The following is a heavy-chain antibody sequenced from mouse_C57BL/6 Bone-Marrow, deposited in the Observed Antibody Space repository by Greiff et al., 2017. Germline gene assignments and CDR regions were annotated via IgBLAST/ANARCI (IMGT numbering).Heavy chain of an antibody. J-gene: IGHJ2*01. CDR1: GYTFTSYW. D-gene: IGHD2-2*01. Sequence: VQLQQSGAELAKPGASVKLSCKASGYTFTSYWMHWVKQRPGQGLEWIGYINPSSGYTKYNQKFKDKATLSADKSSSTAYMKLSSLTYEDSAFYYCALFYGYDRGTFDYWGQGTTLTVSS. CDR3: ALFYGYDRGTFDY. V-gene: IGHV1-7*01. CDR2: INPSSGYT.